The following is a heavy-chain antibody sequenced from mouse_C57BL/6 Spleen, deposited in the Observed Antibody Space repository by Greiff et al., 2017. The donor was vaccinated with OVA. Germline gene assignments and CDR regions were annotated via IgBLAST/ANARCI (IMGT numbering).Heavy chain of an antibody. CDR3: ARPPLGQGAMDY. D-gene: IGHD4-1*01. J-gene: IGHJ4*01. Sequence: DVMLVESGGGLVQPGGSLKLSCAASGFTFSDYYMYWVRQTPEKRLEWVAYISNGGGSTYYPDTVKGRFTISRDNAKNTLYLQMSRLKSEDTAMYYCARPPLGQGAMDYWGQGTSVTVSS. CDR2: ISNGGGST. V-gene: IGHV5-12*01. CDR1: GFTFSDYY.